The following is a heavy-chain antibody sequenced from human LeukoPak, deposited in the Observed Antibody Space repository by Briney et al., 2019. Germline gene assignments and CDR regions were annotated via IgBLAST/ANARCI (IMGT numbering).Heavy chain of an antibody. J-gene: IGHJ5*02. D-gene: IGHD6-19*01. Sequence: SETLSLTCTVSGGSISSYYWSWIRQPPGKGLEWIGYIYYSGSTNYNPSLKSRVTISVDTSKNQFSLKLSSVTAADTAVYYCARRALSSGWYGNWFDPWGQGTLVTVSS. CDR1: GGSISSYY. V-gene: IGHV4-59*08. CDR3: ARRALSSGWYGNWFDP. CDR2: IYYSGST.